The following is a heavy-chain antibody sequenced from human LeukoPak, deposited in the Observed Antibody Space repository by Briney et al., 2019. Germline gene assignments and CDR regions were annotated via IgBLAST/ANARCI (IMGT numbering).Heavy chain of an antibody. V-gene: IGHV1-2*02. CDR2: INPNSGGT. J-gene: IGHJ3*02. CDR1: GYTFTGYY. D-gene: IGHD2-2*01. Sequence: ASVKVSCKASGYTFTGYYMHWVRQAPGQGLEWMGWINPNSGGTNYAQKFQGRVTMTRDTSISTAYMELSRLRSDDTAVYYCARSTIVVVPAAASHAFDIWGQGTMITVSS. CDR3: ARSTIVVVPAAASHAFDI.